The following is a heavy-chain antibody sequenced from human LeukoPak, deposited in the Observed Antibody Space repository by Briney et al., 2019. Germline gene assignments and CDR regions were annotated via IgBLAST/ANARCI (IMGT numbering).Heavy chain of an antibody. V-gene: IGHV3-48*04. D-gene: IGHD2-2*01. CDR1: GFTFSTYD. Sequence: PGGSLRLSCAASGFTFSTYDMNWVRQAPGKGLEWLSFISRSSATIYNADSVKGRFTISRDNAKNSLYLQMNSLRAEDTAVYYCARIPAAAHFDYWGQGTLVTVSS. J-gene: IGHJ4*02. CDR3: ARIPAAAHFDY. CDR2: ISRSSATI.